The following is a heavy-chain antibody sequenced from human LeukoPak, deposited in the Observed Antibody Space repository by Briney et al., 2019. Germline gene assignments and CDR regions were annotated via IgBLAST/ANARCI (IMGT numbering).Heavy chain of an antibody. CDR3: ARPKYGDFGEYFQH. D-gene: IGHD4-17*01. Sequence: SVKVSCKASGGTFSSYAISWVRQAPGQGLEWMGGIIPIFGTANYAQKFQGRVTITADESTSTAYMELSSLRSEDTAVYYCARPKYGDFGEYFQHWGQGTLVTVSS. CDR1: GGTFSSYA. V-gene: IGHV1-69*13. J-gene: IGHJ1*01. CDR2: IIPIFGTA.